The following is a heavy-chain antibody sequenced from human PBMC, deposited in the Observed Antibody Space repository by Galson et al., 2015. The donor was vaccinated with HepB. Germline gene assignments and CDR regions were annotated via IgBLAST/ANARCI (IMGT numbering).Heavy chain of an antibody. D-gene: IGHD3-22*01. CDR1: GDTFNNYA. CDR3: ARDRHNYYDSRGYSGSFDI. Sequence: SVKVSCKAFGDTFNNYAFNWVRQAPGQGLEWMGGVLPVFDTPIYAQKFQDRVTITADESTSTVYMELSRLRSDDTAVYYCARDRHNYYDSRGYSGSFDIWGQGTLVTVSS. V-gene: IGHV1-69*13. CDR2: VLPVFDTP. J-gene: IGHJ4*02.